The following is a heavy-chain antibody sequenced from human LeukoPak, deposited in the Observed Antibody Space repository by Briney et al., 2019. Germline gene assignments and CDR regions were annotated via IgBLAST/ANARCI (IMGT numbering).Heavy chain of an antibody. CDR1: GFTFSSYA. CDR2: ISGSGGST. CDR3: AKGYYYDSSGYSLYYFDY. Sequence: PGGSLRLSCAASGFTFSSYAMSWVRQAPGKGLEWVSAISGSGGSTYYADSVKGRFTIPRANSKTTLYLKMNSLRAEDTGVYYCAKGYYYDSSGYSLYYFDYWAQGTLVTVSS. V-gene: IGHV3-23*01. J-gene: IGHJ4*02. D-gene: IGHD3-22*01.